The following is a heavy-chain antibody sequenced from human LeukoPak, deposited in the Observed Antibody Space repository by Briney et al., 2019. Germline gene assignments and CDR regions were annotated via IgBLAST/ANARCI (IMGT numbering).Heavy chain of an antibody. Sequence: ASVKVSCKASGYTFTGYYMHWVRQAPGQGLEWMGWINPNSGGTNYAQKFQGRVTMTRDTSISTAYMELSRLRSDDTAVYYCARGGWSEIYYYYYMDVWGKGTTVTVSS. CDR2: INPNSGGT. D-gene: IGHD6-19*01. J-gene: IGHJ6*03. CDR3: ARGGWSEIYYYYYMDV. CDR1: GYTFTGYY. V-gene: IGHV1-2*02.